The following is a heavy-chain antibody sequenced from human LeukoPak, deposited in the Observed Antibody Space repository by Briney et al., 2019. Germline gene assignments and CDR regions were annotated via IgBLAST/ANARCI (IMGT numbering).Heavy chain of an antibody. J-gene: IGHJ5*02. Sequence: SVKVSCKASGGTFSSYAISWVRQAPGQGLGWMGGIIPIFGTANYAQKFQGRVTITADKSTSTAYMELSSLRSEDTAVYYCARNYGSGTGWFDPWGQGTLVTVSS. CDR1: GGTFSSYA. V-gene: IGHV1-69*06. CDR3: ARNYGSGTGWFDP. CDR2: IIPIFGTA. D-gene: IGHD3-10*01.